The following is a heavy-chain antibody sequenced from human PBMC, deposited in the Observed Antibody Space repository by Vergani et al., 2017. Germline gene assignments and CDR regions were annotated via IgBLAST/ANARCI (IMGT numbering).Heavy chain of an antibody. CDR3: ARYSGGDSEYFQH. V-gene: IGHV4-30-4*01. D-gene: IGHD1-26*01. Sequence: QVQLQESGPGLVKPSETLSPTCTVSGGPISSYYWSWIRQPPGKGLEWIGYIYYSGFTYYNPSLKSRVSISVDTSKNQFSLKLSSVTAADTAVYYCARYSGGDSEYFQHWGQGTLVTVSS. J-gene: IGHJ1*01. CDR1: GGPISSYY. CDR2: IYYSGFT.